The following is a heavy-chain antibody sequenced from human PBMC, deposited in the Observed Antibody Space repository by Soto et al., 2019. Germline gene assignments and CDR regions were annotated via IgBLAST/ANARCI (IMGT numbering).Heavy chain of an antibody. CDR1: GFTFSTYA. CDR2: ITGSGGST. D-gene: IGHD4-17*01. Sequence: GGSLRVSCAAAGFTFSTYAMIWVRPAPGKGLEWVSVITGSGGSTYYADSVKGRFTISRDTSKNTLFLQMNSLRAEDTAVYYCAKDRYGDYGGIDYWGQGTMVTVSS. CDR3: AKDRYGDYGGIDY. V-gene: IGHV3-23*01. J-gene: IGHJ4*02.